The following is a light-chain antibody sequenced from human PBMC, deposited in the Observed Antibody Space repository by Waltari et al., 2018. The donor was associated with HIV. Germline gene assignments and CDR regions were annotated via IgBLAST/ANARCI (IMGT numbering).Light chain of an antibody. J-gene: IGKJ1*01. Sequence: AIQMTQSSSSLSASVGDKVTITCRASQGVKSDLGWYQQRPGKAPNLLIYAVSSLQTGVPSRFSGSGSGTTFTLTNSSLQPEDFATYYCLQDYNYPPTLGQGTKV. CDR1: QGVKSD. V-gene: IGKV1-6*01. CDR2: AVS. CDR3: LQDYNYPPT.